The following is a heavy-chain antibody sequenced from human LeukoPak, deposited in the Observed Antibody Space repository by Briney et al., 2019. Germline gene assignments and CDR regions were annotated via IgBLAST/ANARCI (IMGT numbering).Heavy chain of an antibody. CDR3: AKDRYYYDSSGYYYYYYGMDV. Sequence: PGGSLRLSCAASGFTFSSYGMHWVRQAPGKGLEWVAVISYEGSNKYYADSVKGRFTISRDNSKNTLYLQMNSLRAEDTAVYYCAKDRYYYDSSGYYYYYYGMDVWGQGTTVTVSS. V-gene: IGHV3-30*18. J-gene: IGHJ6*02. CDR2: ISYEGSNK. D-gene: IGHD3-22*01. CDR1: GFTFSSYG.